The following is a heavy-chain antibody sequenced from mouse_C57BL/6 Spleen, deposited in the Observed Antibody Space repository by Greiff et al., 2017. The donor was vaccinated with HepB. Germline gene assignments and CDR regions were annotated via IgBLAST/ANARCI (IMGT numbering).Heavy chain of an antibody. D-gene: IGHD1-1*01. CDR3: ARWGSYRYFDV. V-gene: IGHV1-69*01. CDR1: GYTFTSYW. J-gene: IGHJ1*03. Sequence: QVQLKQPGAELVMPGASVKLSCKASGYTFTSYWMHWVKQRPGQGLEWIGEIDPSDSYTNYNQKFKGKSTLTVDKSSSTAYMQLSSLTSEDSAVYYCARWGSYRYFDVWGTGTTVTVSS. CDR2: IDPSDSYT.